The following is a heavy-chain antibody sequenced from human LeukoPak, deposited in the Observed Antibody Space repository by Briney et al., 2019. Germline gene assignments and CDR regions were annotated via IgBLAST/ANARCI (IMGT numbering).Heavy chain of an antibody. CDR2: IYYTGNT. V-gene: IGHV4-59*01. D-gene: IGHD2-15*01. CDR1: GDSITNYF. Sequence: SETLSLTCTVSGDSITNYFWSWIRQPPGKGLEWIGYIYYTGNTNYKPSLKSRVTISVDASTNQFSLRLRSVTAADTAVYYCARGRVAYSAYYFDYWGRGTLVTVSS. CDR3: ARGRVAYSAYYFDY. J-gene: IGHJ4*02.